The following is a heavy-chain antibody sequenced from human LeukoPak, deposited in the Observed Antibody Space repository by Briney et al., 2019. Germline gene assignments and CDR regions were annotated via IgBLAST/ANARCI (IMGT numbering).Heavy chain of an antibody. D-gene: IGHD3-22*01. Sequence: GGSLRLSCAASGFTVSSNYMSWVRQAPGKGLEWVSVIYSGGSTYYADSVKGRFTISRDNAKNSLYLQMNSLRAEDTAVYYCAREYYYDSSGYYSHFDYWGQGTLVTVSS. CDR2: IYSGGST. J-gene: IGHJ4*02. V-gene: IGHV3-53*01. CDR1: GFTVSSNY. CDR3: AREYYYDSSGYYSHFDY.